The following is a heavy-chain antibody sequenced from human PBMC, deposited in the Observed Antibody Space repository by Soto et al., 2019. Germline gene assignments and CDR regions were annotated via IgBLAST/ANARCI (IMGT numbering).Heavy chain of an antibody. D-gene: IGHD3-22*01. CDR1: GYTFTSYG. V-gene: IGHV1-18*01. CDR2: ISAYNGNT. CDR3: ARARRDSYDSSGPRLDY. Sequence: QVQLVQSGAEVKKPGASVKVSCKASGYTFTSYGISWVRQAPGQGLEWMGWISAYNGNTNYAQKLQGRVTMTTDTATSTAYMELRSLRSDDTAVYYCARARRDSYDSSGPRLDYWGQGTLVTGSS. J-gene: IGHJ4*02.